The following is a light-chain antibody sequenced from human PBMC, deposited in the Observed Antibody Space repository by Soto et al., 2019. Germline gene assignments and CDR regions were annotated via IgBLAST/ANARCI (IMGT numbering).Light chain of an antibody. V-gene: IGKV3-20*01. Sequence: EIVLTQSPGTLSLSPGERATLLCRASQSVSSTYLAWYQQKPGQAPRLLIYDVSSRATGIPDRFSGSGSETDFTLTISRLESEDFAVYYCQQYGTSPGTFGQGTKVEIK. CDR2: DVS. J-gene: IGKJ1*01. CDR1: QSVSSTY. CDR3: QQYGTSPGT.